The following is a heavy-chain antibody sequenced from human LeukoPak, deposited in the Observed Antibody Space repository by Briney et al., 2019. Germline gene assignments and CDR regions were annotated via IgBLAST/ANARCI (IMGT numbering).Heavy chain of an antibody. V-gene: IGHV4-30-4*08. J-gene: IGHJ4*02. Sequence: SETLSLTXTVSGDSIDIPDYYWTWVHQPPGKGLDWIGNIYRSGSTYYHPSLKSRLTISMDTSKNQFSLKLTSVTAADTAIYYCARDRCPSANCYSGFDSWGQGSLVTVSS. CDR1: GDSIDIPDYY. CDR2: IYRSGST. D-gene: IGHD2-21*02. CDR3: ARDRCPSANCYSGFDS.